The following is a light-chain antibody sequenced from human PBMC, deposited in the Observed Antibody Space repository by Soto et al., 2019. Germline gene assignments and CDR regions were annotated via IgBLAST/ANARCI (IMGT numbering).Light chain of an antibody. Sequence: QSALTQPASVSGSPGQSITISCTGTSSDVGNYNYVSWYQQHPGKAPKLMIYDVSNRPSGVSNRFSGSKSGNTASLTISGLQAEDEADYYCSSFTTSSTYVCGTGTKVTVL. V-gene: IGLV2-14*01. CDR3: SSFTTSSTYV. CDR2: DVS. J-gene: IGLJ1*01. CDR1: SSDVGNYNY.